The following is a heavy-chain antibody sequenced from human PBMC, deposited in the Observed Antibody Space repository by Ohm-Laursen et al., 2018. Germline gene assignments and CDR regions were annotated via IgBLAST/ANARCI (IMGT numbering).Heavy chain of an antibody. CDR2: IYWDDDK. CDR1: GFSLSTSGVG. CDR3: AHRRGSGYSLDY. V-gene: IGHV2-5*02. Sequence: TQTLTLTFTFSGFSLSTSGVGVGWIRQPPGKALEWLALIYWDDDKRYSPSLKSRLTITKDTSKNQVVLTMTNMDPVDTATYYCAHRRGSGYSLDYWGQGTLVTVSS. J-gene: IGHJ4*02. D-gene: IGHD3-22*01.